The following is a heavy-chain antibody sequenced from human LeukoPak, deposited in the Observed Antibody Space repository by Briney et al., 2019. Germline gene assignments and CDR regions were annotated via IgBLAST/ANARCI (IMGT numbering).Heavy chain of an antibody. CDR3: AVGILLHGSGSYYFGY. CDR1: GFTVSSNY. D-gene: IGHD3-10*01. Sequence: GGSLRLSCAASGFTVSSNYMSWVRQAPGKGLEWVSVIYSGGSTYYADSVKGRFTISRDNSKNTLYLQMNSLRAEDTAVYYCAVGILLHGSGSYYFGYWGQGTLVTVSS. V-gene: IGHV3-53*01. J-gene: IGHJ4*02. CDR2: IYSGGST.